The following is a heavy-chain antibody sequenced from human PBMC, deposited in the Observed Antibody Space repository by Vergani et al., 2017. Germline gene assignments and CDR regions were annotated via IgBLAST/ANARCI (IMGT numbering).Heavy chain of an antibody. CDR3: ASRYIAARPDYYYYDYMDV. Sequence: VQLVQSGAEVKKPGSSVKVSCKASGGTLSSYAISWVRQAPGQGIVWMGGIIPIFGTANYAQKFKDRVTLTADEPTSTAYMELNSLISEDPAVYYCASRYIAARPDYYYYDYMDVWGKGTTVTVSS. CDR2: IIPIFGTA. V-gene: IGHV1-69*01. CDR1: GGTLSSYA. J-gene: IGHJ6*03. D-gene: IGHD6-6*01.